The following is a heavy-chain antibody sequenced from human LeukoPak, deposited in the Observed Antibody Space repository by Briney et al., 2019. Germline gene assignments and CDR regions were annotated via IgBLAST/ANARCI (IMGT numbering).Heavy chain of an antibody. CDR1: GYSFTNYW. V-gene: IGHV5-51*01. J-gene: IGHJ3*02. D-gene: IGHD3-10*01. CDR3: ARTYGSGTYYNRVGGFDT. CDR2: IYPGDSDT. Sequence: GESLKISCKGSGYSFTNYWIGWVRQMPGKGLAWMGIIYPGDSDTRYSPSFQGQVTISADKSITTAYLQWSSLKASDTAMYYCARTYGSGTYYNRVGGFDTWGQGTMVTVSS.